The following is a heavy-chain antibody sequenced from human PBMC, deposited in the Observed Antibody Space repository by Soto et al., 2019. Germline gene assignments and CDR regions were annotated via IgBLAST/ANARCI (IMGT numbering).Heavy chain of an antibody. Sequence: SETLSLTCTVSGASISTYFWSWIRQPPGKGLEWIGHIYNSGSTNYSPSLKSRVSISVDTSKNQFSLRLSSVTTADTAVYYCARDRDFRFDYWGQGTQVTVSS. CDR2: IYNSGST. V-gene: IGHV4-59*01. CDR1: GASISTYF. J-gene: IGHJ4*02. CDR3: ARDRDFRFDY.